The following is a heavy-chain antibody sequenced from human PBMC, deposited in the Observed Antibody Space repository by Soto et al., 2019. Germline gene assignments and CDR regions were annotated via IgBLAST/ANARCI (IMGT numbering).Heavy chain of an antibody. Sequence: SETLSLTCTVSGASISTYFWSWIRQPPGKGLEWIGHIYNSGSTNYSPSLKSRVSISVDTSKNQFSLRLSSVTTADTAVYYCARDRDFRFDYWGQGTQVTVSS. CDR2: IYNSGST. V-gene: IGHV4-59*01. CDR1: GASISTYF. J-gene: IGHJ4*02. CDR3: ARDRDFRFDY.